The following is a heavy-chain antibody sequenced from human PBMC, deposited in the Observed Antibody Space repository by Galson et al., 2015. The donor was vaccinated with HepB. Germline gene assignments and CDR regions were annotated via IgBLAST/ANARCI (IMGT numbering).Heavy chain of an antibody. J-gene: IGHJ5*02. Sequence: SLRLSCAASGFTFSSYGMHWVRQAPGKGLEWVAVIWYDGSNKYYADSVKGRFTISRDNSKNTLYLQMNSLRAEDTAVYYCARKGITGTTRGRGWFDPWGQGTLVTVSS. CDR1: GFTFSSYG. CDR3: ARKGITGTTRGRGWFDP. D-gene: IGHD1-7*01. V-gene: IGHV3-33*01. CDR2: IWYDGSNK.